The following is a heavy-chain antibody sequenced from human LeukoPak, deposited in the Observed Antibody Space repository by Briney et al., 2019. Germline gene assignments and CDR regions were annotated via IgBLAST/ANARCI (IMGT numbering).Heavy chain of an antibody. CDR2: ISSSGSTI. V-gene: IGHV3-11*04. D-gene: IGHD3-3*01. J-gene: IGHJ5*02. CDR1: GFTFSDYY. Sequence: PGGSLRLSCAASGFTFSDYYMSWIRQAPGRGLEWVSYISSSGSTIYYADSVKGRFTISRDNAKNSLYLQMNSLRAEDTAVYYCARGPRTIFGVVIGFLPWGQGTLVTVSS. CDR3: ARGPRTIFGVVIGFLP.